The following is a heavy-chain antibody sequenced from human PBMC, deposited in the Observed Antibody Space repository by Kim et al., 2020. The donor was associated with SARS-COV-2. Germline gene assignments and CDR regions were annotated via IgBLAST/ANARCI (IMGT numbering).Heavy chain of an antibody. D-gene: IGHD3-22*01. J-gene: IGHJ4*02. CDR2: LYSSGST. CDR3: ARLVAEENPMIVVLTTPYFDY. CDR1: GDSISSSNFY. Sequence: SETLSLTCSVSGDSISSSNFYWGWLRQPPGKGLEWIGTLYSSGSTYYTPSLKGRVTISVHTSKNQFFLTLTSVTAADTAVYYCARLVAEENPMIVVLTTPYFDYWGQGTLVTVSS. V-gene: IGHV4-39*01.